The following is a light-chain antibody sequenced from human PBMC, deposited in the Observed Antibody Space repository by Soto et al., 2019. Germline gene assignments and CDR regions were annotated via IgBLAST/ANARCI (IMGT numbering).Light chain of an antibody. CDR2: DVN. Sequence: QSVLTQPASVSGSPGQSITISCTGTSRDVGGYNYVSWYQHHPGKAPKLLIYDVNSRHSGVSDRFSGSKSGNTASLTISGLQAEDEADYYCSSYTSSSTEVFGTGNKVTVL. J-gene: IGLJ1*01. CDR3: SSYTSSSTEV. CDR1: SRDVGGYNY. V-gene: IGLV2-14*03.